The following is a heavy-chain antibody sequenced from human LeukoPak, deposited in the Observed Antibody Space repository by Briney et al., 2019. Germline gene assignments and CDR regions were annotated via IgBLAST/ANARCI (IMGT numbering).Heavy chain of an antibody. CDR1: GFTFSTYW. CDR2: INTDGSII. J-gene: IGHJ4*02. V-gene: IGHV3-74*01. CDR3: VRGSMYSSSSPHH. Sequence: GGSLRLSCAASGFTFSTYWMHWVRQAPGKGLVWVSRINTDGSIISYADSVKGRFTISRDNAKSTVHLQMNSLRVEDTAVYYCVRGSMYSSSSPHHWGQGTLVTVSS. D-gene: IGHD6-6*01.